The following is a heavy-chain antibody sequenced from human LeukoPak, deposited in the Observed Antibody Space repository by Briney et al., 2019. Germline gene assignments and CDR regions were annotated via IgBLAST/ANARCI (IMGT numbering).Heavy chain of an antibody. J-gene: IGHJ4*02. Sequence: ASVRVSFKASGYTFTDFYMHWVRQAPGQGPEWMGWINPNSGDTNYAQEFQGRVTMTSDTSINTAYVEVSRLISDDTAIYYCARDRIAAPDDFDYWGQGTPVTVSS. CDR2: INPNSGDT. CDR1: GYTFTDFY. D-gene: IGHD6-13*01. V-gene: IGHV1-2*02. CDR3: ARDRIAAPDDFDY.